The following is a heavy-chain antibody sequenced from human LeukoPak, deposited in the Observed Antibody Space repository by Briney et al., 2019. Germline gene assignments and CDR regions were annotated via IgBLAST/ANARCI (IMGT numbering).Heavy chain of an antibody. Sequence: GGSLRLSCAASGFTFGSYWMSWVRQAPGKGLEWVANIKQDGSEKYYVDSVKGRFTISRDSAKNSLYLQMNSLRAEDTAVYCCAREQVATMLAFDIWGQGTMVTVSS. CDR3: AREQVATMLAFDI. CDR2: IKQDGSEK. J-gene: IGHJ3*02. CDR1: GFTFGSYW. D-gene: IGHD5-12*01. V-gene: IGHV3-7*01.